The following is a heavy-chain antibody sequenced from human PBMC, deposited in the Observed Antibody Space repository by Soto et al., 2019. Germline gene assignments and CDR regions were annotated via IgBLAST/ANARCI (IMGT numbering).Heavy chain of an antibody. V-gene: IGHV4-59*08. Sequence: PSETLSLTCTVSGGSISSYHWTWIRQAPGKGLEWIGNIYYSGTTNYNPSLKSRVTISIDTSKKQFSLKLSSVTAADTAAYYCARHRGMGLFDYWGQGTLVTVSS. CDR3: ARHRGMGLFDY. CDR1: GGSISSYH. J-gene: IGHJ4*02. D-gene: IGHD2-8*01. CDR2: IYYSGTT.